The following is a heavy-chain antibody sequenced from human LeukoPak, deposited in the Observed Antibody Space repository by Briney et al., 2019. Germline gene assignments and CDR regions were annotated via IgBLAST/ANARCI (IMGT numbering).Heavy chain of an antibody. J-gene: IGHJ4*02. CDR2: IYYSGST. CDR1: GGSISSSTYY. V-gene: IGHV4-39*01. Sequence: PSETLSLTCTVSGGSISSSTYYCGWIRQPPGKGLGWIGSIYYSGSTYYNPSLKSRVTISVDTSKNQFSLELTSVTAADTAVYYCARHPRGTSGYYGYVDYWGQGTLVTVSS. D-gene: IGHD3-22*01. CDR3: ARHPRGTSGYYGYVDY.